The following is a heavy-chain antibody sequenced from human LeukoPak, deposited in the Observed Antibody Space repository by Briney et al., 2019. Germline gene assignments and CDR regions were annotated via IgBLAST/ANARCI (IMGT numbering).Heavy chain of an antibody. V-gene: IGHV4-31*03. J-gene: IGHJ4*02. Sequence: SETLSLTCTVSGGSISSGGYYWSWIRQHPGKGLEWIGYIYYSGSTYYNPSLKSRVTISVDTSKNQFSLKLSSVTAADTAVYYCARDGMTSFDYWGQGTLVTVSS. CDR1: GGSISSGGYY. CDR3: ARDGMTSFDY. D-gene: IGHD4-11*01. CDR2: IYYSGST.